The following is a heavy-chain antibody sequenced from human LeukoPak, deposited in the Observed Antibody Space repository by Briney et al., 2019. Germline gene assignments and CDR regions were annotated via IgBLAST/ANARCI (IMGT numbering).Heavy chain of an antibody. V-gene: IGHV3-23*01. Sequence: GGSLRLSCAASGFTFSSYAMSWVRQAPGKSLEWVSGIGGSGSRTYYADSVKGRFTISRDNSKNTLYLQMNSLRAEDTAIYYCAKKYGVTVYGSGLNYFDYWGQGTLVTVSS. D-gene: IGHD6-19*01. CDR1: GFTFSSYA. CDR2: IGGSGSRT. CDR3: AKKYGVTVYGSGLNYFDY. J-gene: IGHJ4*02.